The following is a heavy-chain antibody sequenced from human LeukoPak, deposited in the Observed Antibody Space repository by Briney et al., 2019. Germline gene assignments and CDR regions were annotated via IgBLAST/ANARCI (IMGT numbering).Heavy chain of an antibody. CDR2: IKNGGSTT. J-gene: IGHJ4*02. V-gene: IGHV3-74*01. D-gene: IGHD5-24*01. CDR3: ARGYNYAFDC. Sequence: GGSLRLSCAASGFTFSSYWMHWVRQGPGKELVWVSRIKNGGSTTTYADSVKGRFTISRDNAQNTLYLQMSSLRAEDTAVYYCARGYNYAFDCWGQGTLVTVSS. CDR1: GFTFSSYW.